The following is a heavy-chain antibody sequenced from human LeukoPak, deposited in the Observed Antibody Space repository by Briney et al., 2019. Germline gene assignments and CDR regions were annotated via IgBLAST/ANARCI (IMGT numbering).Heavy chain of an antibody. Sequence: GGSLRLSCAASGFTFSSYSMNWVRQAPGKGLEWVSYISSSSSTIYYADSVKGRFTISRDNAKNSLYLQMNSLRAEDTAVYYCARHHTAMVIQDWGQGTLVTVSS. CDR2: ISSSSSTI. J-gene: IGHJ1*01. D-gene: IGHD5-18*01. CDR3: ARHHTAMVIQD. V-gene: IGHV3-48*04. CDR1: GFTFSSYS.